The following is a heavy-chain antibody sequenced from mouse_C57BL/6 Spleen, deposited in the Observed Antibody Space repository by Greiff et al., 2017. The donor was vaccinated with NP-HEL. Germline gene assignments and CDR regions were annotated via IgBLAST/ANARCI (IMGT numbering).Heavy chain of an antibody. CDR1: GYTFTNYW. CDR2: IYPGGGYT. CDR3: ARRSHDYGVFAY. V-gene: IGHV1-63*01. Sequence: QVQLKESGAELVRPGTSVKMSCKASGYTFTNYWIGWAKQRPGHGLEWIGDIYPGGGYTNYNEKFKGKATLTADKSSSTAYMQFSSLTSEDSAIYYCARRSHDYGVFAYWGQGTLVTVSA. D-gene: IGHD2-4*01. J-gene: IGHJ3*01.